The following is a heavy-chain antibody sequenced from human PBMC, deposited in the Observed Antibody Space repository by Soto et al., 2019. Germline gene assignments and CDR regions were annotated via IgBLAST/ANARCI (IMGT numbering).Heavy chain of an antibody. CDR3: AREALDYYDSSGYYQPVIGPQDY. CDR2: ISYDGSNK. CDR1: GFTFSSYA. J-gene: IGHJ4*02. Sequence: GGSLRLSCAASGFTFSSYAMHWVRQAPGKGLAWVAVISYDGSNKYYADSVKGRFTISRDNSKNTLYLQMNSLRAEDTAVYYCAREALDYYDSSGYYQPVIGPQDYWGQGTLVTVSS. V-gene: IGHV3-30-3*01. D-gene: IGHD3-22*01.